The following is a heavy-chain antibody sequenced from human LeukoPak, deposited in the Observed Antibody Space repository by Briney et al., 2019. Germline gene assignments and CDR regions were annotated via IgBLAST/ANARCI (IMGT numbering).Heavy chain of an antibody. V-gene: IGHV7-4-1*02. D-gene: IGHD6-13*01. Sequence: WASVKVSCKDSGYTFTSYAMNWVRQAPGQGLEWMGWINTNTGNPTYAQGFTGRFVFSLDTSVSTAYLQISSLKAEDTAVYYCARGVWAAHYYFDYWGQGTLVTVSS. CDR1: GYTFTSYA. J-gene: IGHJ4*02. CDR3: ARGVWAAHYYFDY. CDR2: INTNTGNP.